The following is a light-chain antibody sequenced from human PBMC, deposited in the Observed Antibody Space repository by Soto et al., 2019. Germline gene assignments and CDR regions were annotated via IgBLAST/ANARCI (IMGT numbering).Light chain of an antibody. V-gene: IGKV3-20*01. Sequence: SVLTHSQGTLSLSPGERATLSCGASQSVTNNFLAWYQQKPGQAPRILIYDASSRATGVPDRFSGSVSGTDFTLTISRLAPGDFAVYYCPQYGTPHFTVGPGTKVDI. CDR1: QSVTNNF. CDR3: PQYGTPHFT. CDR2: DAS. J-gene: IGKJ3*01.